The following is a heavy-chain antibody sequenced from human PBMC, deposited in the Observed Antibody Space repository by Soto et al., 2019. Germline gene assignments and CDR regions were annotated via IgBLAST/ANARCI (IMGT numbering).Heavy chain of an antibody. J-gene: IGHJ4*02. D-gene: IGHD3-22*01. V-gene: IGHV3-30*18. CDR2: ISYDGSNK. CDR3: AKDAAPPYYYDSSGLDY. Sequence: GGSLRLSCAASGFTFSSYGVHWVRQAPGKGLEWVAVISYDGSNKYYADSVKGRFTISRDNSKNTLYLQMNSLRAEDTAVYYCAKDAAPPYYYDSSGLDYWGQGTLVTVSS. CDR1: GFTFSSYG.